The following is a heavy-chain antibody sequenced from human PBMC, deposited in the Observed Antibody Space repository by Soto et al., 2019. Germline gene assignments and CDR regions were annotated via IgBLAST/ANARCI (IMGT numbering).Heavy chain of an antibody. D-gene: IGHD2-2*01. V-gene: IGHV4-59*08. CDR1: GGSIRPYY. J-gene: IGHJ4*02. CDR3: ARQGSTSLRYFDY. Sequence: QVQLQESGPGLVKPSETLSLTCIVSGGSIRPYYWSWVRQPPGKGLEWIGYIHSSGTTNYNPSLKSRVTISVDTPKNQFSLKLNSVAAADTAVYYCARQGSTSLRYFDYWGQGTLVTVSS. CDR2: IHSSGTT.